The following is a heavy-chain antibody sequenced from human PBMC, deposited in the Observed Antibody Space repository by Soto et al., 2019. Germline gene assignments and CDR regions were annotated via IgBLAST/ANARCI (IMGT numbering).Heavy chain of an antibody. D-gene: IGHD5-12*01. CDR1: GFTFSSYG. V-gene: IGHV3-30*18. J-gene: IGHJ4*02. CDR2: ISYDGSNK. Sequence: QVQLVESGGGVVQPGRSLRLSCAASGFTFSSYGMHWVRQAPGKGLEWVAVISYDGSNKYYADSVKGRFTISRDNSKNTLYLQMNCLRAEDTAVYYCAKDLDSGYDFGESASGYWGQGTLVTVSS. CDR3: AKDLDSGYDFGESASGY.